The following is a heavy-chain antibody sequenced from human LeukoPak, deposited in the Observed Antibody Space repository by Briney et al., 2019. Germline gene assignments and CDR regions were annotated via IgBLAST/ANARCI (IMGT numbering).Heavy chain of an antibody. Sequence: GESLKISCKASGYSFTSYWIGWVRQMPGKGLEWMGIIYPGDSDTRHSPSFQGQVTISTDKSISTAYLQWSSLKASDTAMYYCARRRDDYKMAFDIWGQGTMVTVSS. CDR1: GYSFTSYW. D-gene: IGHD5-24*01. CDR2: IYPGDSDT. J-gene: IGHJ3*02. V-gene: IGHV5-51*01. CDR3: ARRRDDYKMAFDI.